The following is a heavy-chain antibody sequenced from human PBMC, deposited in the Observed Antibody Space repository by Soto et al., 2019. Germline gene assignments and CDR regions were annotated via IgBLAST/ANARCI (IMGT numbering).Heavy chain of an antibody. D-gene: IGHD3-10*01. Sequence: SLKVSCKASGGTFSSYAISWVRQAPGQGLEWMGGIIPIFGTANYARKFQGRVTITADESTSTAYMELSSLRSEDTAVYYCARVELLWFGDPPAHYGMDVWGQGTTVNVSS. CDR2: IIPIFGTA. J-gene: IGHJ6*02. CDR3: ARVELLWFGDPPAHYGMDV. V-gene: IGHV1-69*13. CDR1: GGTFSSYA.